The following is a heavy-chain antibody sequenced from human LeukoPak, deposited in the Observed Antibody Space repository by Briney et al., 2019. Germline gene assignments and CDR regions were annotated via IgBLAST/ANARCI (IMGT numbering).Heavy chain of an antibody. D-gene: IGHD4-17*01. J-gene: IGHJ4*02. V-gene: IGHV1-46*01. CDR1: GYTFTSYY. Sequence: GASVTVSCTASGYTFTSYYMHWVRQAPGQGLEWMGIINPSGGSTSYAQKFQGRVTMTRDTSTSTVYMELSSLRSEDTAVYYCARASDYGDQTDYFDYWGQGTLVTVSS. CDR3: ARASDYGDQTDYFDY. CDR2: INPSGGST.